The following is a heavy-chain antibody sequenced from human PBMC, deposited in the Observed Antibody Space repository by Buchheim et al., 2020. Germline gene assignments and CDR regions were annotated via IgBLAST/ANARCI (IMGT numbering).Heavy chain of an antibody. V-gene: IGHV4-34*01. CDR3: AKEQLFYSSGWSVV. CDR1: GGSFSGYY. D-gene: IGHD6-19*01. CDR2: INHSGST. J-gene: IGHJ6*02. Sequence: QVQLQQWGAGLLKPSETLSLTCAVYGGSFSGYYWSWIRQPPGKGLEWIGEINHSGSTNYNPSLKSRVTISVDTSKKPFSLELSSVTAADTAVYYCAKEQLFYSSGWSVVWGQGTT.